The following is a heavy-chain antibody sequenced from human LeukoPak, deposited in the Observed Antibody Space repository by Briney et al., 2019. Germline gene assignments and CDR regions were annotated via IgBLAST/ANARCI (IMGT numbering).Heavy chain of an antibody. CDR2: INVDDGTI. Sequence: GGSLRLSCAASGFIFGDYWMHWVRQAPGKGLVWVSRINVDDGTIDYADSVKGRFTVSRDNAKNTVYLQMNSLRADDTAVYYCTRDLVGATSDFWGPGTLVTVSS. J-gene: IGHJ4*02. CDR1: GFIFGDYW. CDR3: TRDLVGATSDF. D-gene: IGHD1-26*01. V-gene: IGHV3-74*01.